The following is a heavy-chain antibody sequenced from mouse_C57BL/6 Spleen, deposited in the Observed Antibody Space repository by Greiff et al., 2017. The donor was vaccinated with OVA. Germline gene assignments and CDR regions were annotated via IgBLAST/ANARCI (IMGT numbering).Heavy chain of an antibody. CDR2: IDPANGNT. CDR1: GFNIKNTY. V-gene: IGHV14-3*01. D-gene: IGHD2-12*01. Sequence: VQLQQSVAELVRPGASVKLSCTASGFNIKNTYMHWVKQRPEQGLEWIGRIDPANGNTKYAPKFQGKATITADTSANTAYLQLSSLTSEDTALYYGALMTTGPSDAMDYWGQGTSVTVSS. J-gene: IGHJ4*01. CDR3: ALMTTGPSDAMDY.